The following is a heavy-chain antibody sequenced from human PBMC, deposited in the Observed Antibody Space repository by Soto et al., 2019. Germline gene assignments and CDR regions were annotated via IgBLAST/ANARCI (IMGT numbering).Heavy chain of an antibody. V-gene: IGHV6-1*01. D-gene: IGHD6-19*01. Sequence: PSQTLSLTCAISGDSVSSNSAAWNWIRQSPSRGLEWLGRTYYRSKWYNDYAVSVKSRITINPDTSKNQFSLQLNSVTPEDTAENYFTRDPVQWLIGNYYYYGMDVWGQGTTVTVSS. J-gene: IGHJ6*02. CDR2: TYYRSKWYN. CDR3: TRDPVQWLIGNYYYYGMDV. CDR1: GDSVSSNSAA.